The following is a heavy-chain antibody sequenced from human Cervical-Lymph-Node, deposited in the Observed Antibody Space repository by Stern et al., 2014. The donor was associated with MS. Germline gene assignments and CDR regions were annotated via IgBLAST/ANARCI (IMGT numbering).Heavy chain of an antibody. J-gene: IGHJ1*01. CDR3: ARDSITYYYDSSAHDGLQH. Sequence: VQLVQSGGGLVKPGGSLRLSCAASGFSFSSYSMNWVRQAPRKGPEWVSSISRSSSYIYNADSVKGRFTISRDNAKNSLYLQMNSLRVEDTAVYYCARDSITYYYDSSAHDGLQHWGQGTLVIVSS. D-gene: IGHD3-22*01. CDR1: GFSFSSYS. V-gene: IGHV3-21*06. CDR2: ISRSSSYI.